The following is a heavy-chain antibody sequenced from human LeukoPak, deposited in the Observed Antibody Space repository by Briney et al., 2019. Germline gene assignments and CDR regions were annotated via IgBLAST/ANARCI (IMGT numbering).Heavy chain of an antibody. CDR3: ARDPSVVITTSKRFQPISLKIDY. Sequence: GGSLRLSCAASGFTFSSYAMHWVRQAPGKGLEWVAVISYDGSNKYYADSVKGRFTVSRDSSKNTLYLQMNSLRAEDTAVYYCARDPSVVITTSKRFQPISLKIDYWGQGTLVTVSS. D-gene: IGHD3-22*01. CDR2: ISYDGSNK. J-gene: IGHJ4*02. V-gene: IGHV3-30-3*01. CDR1: GFTFSSYA.